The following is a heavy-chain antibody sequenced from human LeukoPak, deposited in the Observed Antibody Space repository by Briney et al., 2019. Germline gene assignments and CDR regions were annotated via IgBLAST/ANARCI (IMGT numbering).Heavy chain of an antibody. Sequence: PSETLSLTCTVSGGSISSYYWSWIRQPAGKGLEWIGRIYTSGSTNYNPSLKSRVTMSVDTSENQFSLKLSSVTAADTAVYYCARDSHYDSSGYSPPYYFDYWGQGTLVTVSS. CDR1: GGSISSYY. CDR2: IYTSGST. CDR3: ARDSHYDSSGYSPPYYFDY. D-gene: IGHD3-22*01. J-gene: IGHJ4*02. V-gene: IGHV4-4*07.